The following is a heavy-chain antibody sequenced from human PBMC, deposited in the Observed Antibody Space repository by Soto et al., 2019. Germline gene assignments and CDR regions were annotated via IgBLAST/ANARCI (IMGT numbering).Heavy chain of an antibody. CDR3: ARDGHPNNYYGMDV. CDR2: ISSSSSYI. Sequence: EVQLVESGGGLVKPGGSLRLSCAASGFTFSSYSMNWVRQAPGKGLEWVSSISSSSSYIYYADSVKGRFTSSRDNAKNSLYLQMNSLRAEDTAVYYFARDGHPNNYYGMDVWGPGTTVTVSS. CDR1: GFTFSSYS. V-gene: IGHV3-21*01. J-gene: IGHJ6*02.